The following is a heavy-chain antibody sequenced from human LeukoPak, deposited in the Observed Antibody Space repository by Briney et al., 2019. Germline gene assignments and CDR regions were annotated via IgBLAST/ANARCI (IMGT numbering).Heavy chain of an antibody. D-gene: IGHD2-2*01. CDR2: ISGSDGST. CDR3: AKVRIVVVPAADYFDY. CDR1: GFTFSSYA. Sequence: GGSLRLSCAASGFTFSSYAMSWVRQAPGKGLEWVAAISGSDGSTYYADSVKGRFTISRDNSKNTLYPQVNSLRAEDTAVYYCAKVRIVVVPAADYFDYWGQGTLVTVSS. V-gene: IGHV3-23*01. J-gene: IGHJ4*02.